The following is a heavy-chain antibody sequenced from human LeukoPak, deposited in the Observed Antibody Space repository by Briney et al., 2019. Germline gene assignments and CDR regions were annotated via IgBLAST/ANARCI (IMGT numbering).Heavy chain of an antibody. J-gene: IGHJ4*02. D-gene: IGHD4-11*01. CDR3: AKDGHMTTRFTYNFDY. CDR2: ISGRGGST. V-gene: IGHV3-23*01. CDR1: GFTFSSYA. Sequence: GGSLRLSCAASGFTFSSYAMSWVRQAPGKGLEWVSGISGRGGSTYYADSVKGRFTISRDNSKNTLYLQMNSLRAEDTAVYYCAKDGHMTTRFTYNFDYWGQGTLVTVSS.